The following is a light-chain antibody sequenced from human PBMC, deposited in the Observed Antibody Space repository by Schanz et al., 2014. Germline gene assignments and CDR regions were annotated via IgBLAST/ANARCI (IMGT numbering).Light chain of an antibody. V-gene: IGKV3-20*01. CDR3: QQYGNSPLT. J-gene: IGKJ5*01. Sequence: ETVLTQSPGTLSLSPGERATLSCRASQSVSSSYLAWYQQKPGQAPRLLIYGASTRTTGVPARFSGSGSGTDFTLTISRLEPEDFAVYYCQQYGNSPLTYGQGTRLEIE. CDR2: GAS. CDR1: QSVSSSY.